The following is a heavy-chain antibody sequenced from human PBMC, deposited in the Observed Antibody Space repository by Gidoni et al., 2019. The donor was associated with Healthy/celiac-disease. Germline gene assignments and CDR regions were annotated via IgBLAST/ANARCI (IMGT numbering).Heavy chain of an antibody. CDR1: GFPLRHARMG. CDR3: ARMVGAAAGLLSWYFDL. D-gene: IGHD6-13*01. V-gene: IGHV2-26*01. CDR2: IFSNDEK. Sequence: QVTLKESGPVLVKPTETLTLTCNVPGFPLRHARMGVSWIRQPPGKALEWLAHIFSNDEKSYSTSLKSRLTISKDTSKSQVVLTMTNMDPVDTATYYCARMVGAAAGLLSWYFDLWGRGTLVTVSS. J-gene: IGHJ2*01.